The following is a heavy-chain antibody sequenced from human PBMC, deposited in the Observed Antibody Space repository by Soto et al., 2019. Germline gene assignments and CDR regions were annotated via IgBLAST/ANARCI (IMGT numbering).Heavy chain of an antibody. J-gene: IGHJ4*02. CDR2: IYYSGST. CDR3: ARSSAYSSGWYDY. Sequence: PSETLSLTCTVSGGSISSYYWSWIRQPPGKGLEWIGYIYYSGSTNYNPSLKSRVTISVDTSKNQFSLKLSSVTAADTAVYYCARSSAYSSGWYDYWGQGTLVTVSS. V-gene: IGHV4-59*01. D-gene: IGHD6-19*01. CDR1: GGSISSYY.